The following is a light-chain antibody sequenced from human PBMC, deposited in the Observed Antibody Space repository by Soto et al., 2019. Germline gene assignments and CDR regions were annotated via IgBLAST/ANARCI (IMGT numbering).Light chain of an antibody. CDR3: QSADTSGTYVL. Sequence: SYELTQPPSVSVSPGQTTWITCSGEGLPKQYAHWYQQKPGQAPGLVIYKDTERPSGIPERFSGSSSGTTVTLTISGVQAEDEADYFCQSADTSGTYVLFGGGTKVTVL. CDR2: KDT. J-gene: IGLJ2*01. CDR1: GLPKQY. V-gene: IGLV3-25*02.